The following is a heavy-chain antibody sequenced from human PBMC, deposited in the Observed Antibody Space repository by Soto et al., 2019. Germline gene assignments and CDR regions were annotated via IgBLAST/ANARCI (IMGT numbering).Heavy chain of an antibody. CDR3: ARTGKFYYYDMSGLPFDP. CDR1: GGSISSGDYY. CDR2: IYHSGST. V-gene: IGHV4-4*02. J-gene: IGHJ5*02. Sequence: PSETLSLTCTVSGGSISSGDYYWSWVRQPPGKGLEWIGEIYHSGSTNYNPSLKRRVSISLDKSKNQFSLKLTSVTAADTAVYFCARTGKFYYYDMSGLPFDPWGPGVLVTVSS. D-gene: IGHD3-22*01.